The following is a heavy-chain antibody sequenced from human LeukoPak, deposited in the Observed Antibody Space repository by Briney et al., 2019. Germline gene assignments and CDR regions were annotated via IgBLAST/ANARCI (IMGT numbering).Heavy chain of an antibody. CDR2: INPNSGGT. CDR3: ARVAGAVLGYCSSTSCYQLDY. V-gene: IGHV1-2*02. J-gene: IGHJ4*02. Sequence: ASVKVSCKASGHTFTGYYIHWVRQAPGQGLEWMGSINPNSGGTNYAQKFQGRVTMTRDTPISTAYMELSGLRSDDTAVYYCARVAGAVLGYCSSTSCYQLDYWGQGTLVTVSS. D-gene: IGHD2-2*01. CDR1: GHTFTGYY.